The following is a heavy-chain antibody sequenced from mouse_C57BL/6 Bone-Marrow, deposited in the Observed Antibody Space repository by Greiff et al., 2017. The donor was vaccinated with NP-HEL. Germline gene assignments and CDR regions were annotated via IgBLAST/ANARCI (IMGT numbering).Heavy chain of an antibody. CDR1: GYSFTGYY. J-gene: IGHJ3*01. Sequence: EVQLQQSGPELVKPGASVKISCKASGYSFTGYYMNWVKQSPEKSLEWIGEINPSTGGTTYNQKFKAKATLTVDKSSSTAYMQLKSLTSEDSAVYYCASRADGYRFAYWGQGTLVTVSA. CDR3: ASRADGYRFAY. V-gene: IGHV1-42*01. D-gene: IGHD2-3*01. CDR2: INPSTGGT.